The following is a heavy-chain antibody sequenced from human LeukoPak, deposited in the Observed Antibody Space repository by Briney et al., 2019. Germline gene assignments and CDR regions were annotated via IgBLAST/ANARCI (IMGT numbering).Heavy chain of an antibody. D-gene: IGHD2-2*01. CDR1: GGSISSYY. J-gene: IGHJ4*02. Sequence: SETLSLTCTVSGGSISSYYWSWIRQPPGKGLEWIGYIYYSGSTNYNPSLKSRVTISVDTSKNQFSLKLSSVTAADTAVYYCARLDCSSTSCPMIYWGQGTLVTVSS. V-gene: IGHV4-59*01. CDR3: ARLDCSSTSCPMIY. CDR2: IYYSGST.